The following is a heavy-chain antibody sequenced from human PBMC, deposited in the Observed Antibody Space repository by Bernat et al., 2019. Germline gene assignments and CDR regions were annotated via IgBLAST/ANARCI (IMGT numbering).Heavy chain of an antibody. Sequence: QVQLVESGGGVVQPGRSLRLSCAASGFTFSSYGMHWVRQAPGKGLEWVAVIWYYGSNKYYAGSVKGRFTISRDNSKNTLYLQMNSLRAEDTAVYYCARDHSAVHFDYWGQGTLVTVSS. J-gene: IGHJ4*02. V-gene: IGHV3-33*01. D-gene: IGHD6-6*01. CDR3: ARDHSAVHFDY. CDR2: IWYYGSNK. CDR1: GFTFSSYG.